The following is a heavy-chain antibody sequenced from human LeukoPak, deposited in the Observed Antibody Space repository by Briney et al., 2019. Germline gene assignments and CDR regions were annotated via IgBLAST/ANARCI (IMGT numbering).Heavy chain of an antibody. Sequence: GGSLRLSCAASGFTFSSYSMNWVRQAPGKGLEWVSYISSSSSTIYYADSVKGRFTISRDNAKNSLYLQMNSLRAEDTAVYYCARDKDGSGSYYFDYWGQGTLVTVSS. CDR3: ARDKDGSGSYYFDY. CDR2: ISSSSSTI. D-gene: IGHD1-26*01. J-gene: IGHJ4*02. CDR1: GFTFSSYS. V-gene: IGHV3-48*01.